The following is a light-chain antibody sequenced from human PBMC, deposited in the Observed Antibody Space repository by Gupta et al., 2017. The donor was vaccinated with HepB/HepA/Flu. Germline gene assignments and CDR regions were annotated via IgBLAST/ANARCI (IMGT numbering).Light chain of an antibody. Sequence: DIQMTPSPSPLSASVGDRVTITCRASQGISNFLNWYQQKPGKAPKLLIHAASSLKSGVPSRFSGSGSGTDFTLTISSLQPEDFATYYCQQSYGTPRTFGQGTEVEIK. CDR1: QGISNF. J-gene: IGKJ1*01. V-gene: IGKV1-39*01. CDR2: AAS. CDR3: QQSYGTPRT.